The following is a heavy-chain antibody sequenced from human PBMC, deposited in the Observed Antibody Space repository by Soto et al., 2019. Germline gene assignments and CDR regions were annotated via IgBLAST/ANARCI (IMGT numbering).Heavy chain of an antibody. CDR2: VYNSGST. V-gene: IGHV4-59*01. CDR1: GGSISSNY. J-gene: IGHJ4*02. Sequence: SETLSLTCTVSGGSISSNYWTWIRQPPGKGLEWIGYVYNSGSTNYNPSLKSRVTISEDTSKSQFSLKVNSMTAADTAVYYCARYRREAVAGFTLDNWGQGILVTVSS. D-gene: IGHD6-13*01. CDR3: ARYRREAVAGFTLDN.